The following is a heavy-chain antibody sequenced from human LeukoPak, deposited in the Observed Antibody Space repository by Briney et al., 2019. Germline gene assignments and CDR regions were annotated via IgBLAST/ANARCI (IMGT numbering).Heavy chain of an antibody. Sequence: ASVKVSCKASGYTFTNHYIQWVRQAPGQGLEWMGIINPSGGSTTYAQNFQGRVTMTRDTSTSTVYMELSSLRSEDTAVYYCARDGSAFVGATGGFHIWGQGPMVTVSS. CDR1: GYTFTNHY. D-gene: IGHD1-26*01. CDR3: ARDGSAFVGATGGFHI. CDR2: INPSGGST. V-gene: IGHV1-46*01. J-gene: IGHJ3*02.